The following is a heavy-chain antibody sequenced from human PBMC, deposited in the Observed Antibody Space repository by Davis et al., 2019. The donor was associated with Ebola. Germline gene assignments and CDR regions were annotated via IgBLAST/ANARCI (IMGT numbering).Heavy chain of an antibody. CDR1: VITFSSYA. J-gene: IGHJ6*02. D-gene: IGHD6-6*01. CDR3: ARDPEYSSYYGMDV. Sequence: GGSLRLSCTDSVITFSSYAMTWVRQAPGKGLEWVSSISSSSSYIYYADSVKGRFTISRDNAKNSLYLQMNSLRAEDTAVYYCARDPEYSSYYGMDVWGQGTTVTVSS. CDR2: ISSSSSYI. V-gene: IGHV3-21*01.